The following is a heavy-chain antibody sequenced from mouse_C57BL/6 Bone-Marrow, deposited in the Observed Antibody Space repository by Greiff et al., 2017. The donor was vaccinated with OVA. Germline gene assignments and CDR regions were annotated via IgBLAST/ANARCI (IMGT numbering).Heavy chain of an antibody. J-gene: IGHJ3*01. Sequence: EVKVVESGGGLVQPGGSLKLSCAASGFTFSDYYMYWVRQTPEKRLEWVAYISNGGGSTYYPDTVKGRFTISRDNAKNTLYLQMSRLKSEDTAMYYCASPPGFAYWGQGTLVTVSA. V-gene: IGHV5-12*01. CDR1: GFTFSDYY. CDR2: ISNGGGST. CDR3: ASPPGFAY.